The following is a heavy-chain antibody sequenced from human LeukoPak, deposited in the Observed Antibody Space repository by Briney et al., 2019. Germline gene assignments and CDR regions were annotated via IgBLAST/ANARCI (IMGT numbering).Heavy chain of an antibody. D-gene: IGHD3-10*01. Sequence: PGGSLRLSCAASGFAFSSYNMNWARQAPGRGLEWVSYISSGGSSIDYADSVKGRFTISRDNAKNSLYLQMNSPSAEDTALYYCARHFRGLSWYFDYWGQGTLVTVSS. CDR2: ISSGGSSI. CDR1: GFAFSSYN. J-gene: IGHJ4*02. CDR3: ARHFRGLSWYFDY. V-gene: IGHV3-48*01.